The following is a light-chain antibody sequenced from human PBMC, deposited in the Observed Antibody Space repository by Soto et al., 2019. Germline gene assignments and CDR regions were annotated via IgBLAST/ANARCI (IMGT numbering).Light chain of an antibody. Sequence: QSVLTQPPSASGTPGQRVTISCSGSNSNIGSNTVEWYQQVPGKAPKLLISSNNQRPSGVPDRFSGSKSGTSASLAISGLQSEDEAQYYCAAWDDSLNGPFFGTGTKLTVL. CDR2: SNN. J-gene: IGLJ1*01. CDR1: NSNIGSNT. V-gene: IGLV1-44*01. CDR3: AAWDDSLNGPF.